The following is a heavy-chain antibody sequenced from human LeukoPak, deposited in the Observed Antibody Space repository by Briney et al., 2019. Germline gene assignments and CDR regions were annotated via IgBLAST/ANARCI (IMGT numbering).Heavy chain of an antibody. CDR1: GSTFSSYW. CDR3: AREDDYQDAFDI. D-gene: IGHD5-24*01. Sequence: GGSLRLSCAASGSTFSSYWMHWVRQAPGKGLVWVSRINTDGSSTSYADSVKGRFTISRDNAKNTLYLQMNSLRAEDTAVYYCAREDDYQDAFDIWGQGTMVTVSS. V-gene: IGHV3-74*01. J-gene: IGHJ3*02. CDR2: INTDGSST.